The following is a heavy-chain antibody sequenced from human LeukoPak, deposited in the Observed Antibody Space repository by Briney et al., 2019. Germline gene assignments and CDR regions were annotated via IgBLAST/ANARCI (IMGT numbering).Heavy chain of an antibody. J-gene: IGHJ4*02. Sequence: GRSLTLSCAASGFTFSSYAMSWVRQAPGKGLEWVSGISGNGDSTYYTDSVKGRFTVSRDNSKNTLSLQMNSLRAEDTAVYFCAKVFRSGDLFVSDSWGQGALVTVSS. CDR2: ISGNGDST. D-gene: IGHD4-17*01. V-gene: IGHV3-23*01. CDR3: AKVFRSGDLFVSDS. CDR1: GFTFSSYA.